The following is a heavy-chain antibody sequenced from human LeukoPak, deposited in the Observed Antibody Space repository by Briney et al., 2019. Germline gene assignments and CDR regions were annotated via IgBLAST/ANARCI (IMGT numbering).Heavy chain of an antibody. D-gene: IGHD2-15*01. Sequence: PGGSLRLSCAASGFTFSSYSMNWVRQAPGKGLEWVSSISSSSSYIYYADSVKGRFTISRDNAKNSLYLQMNSLRAEDTAVYYCARRLVAASNWFDPWGQGTLVTVSS. CDR3: ARRLVAASNWFDP. CDR2: ISSSSSYI. J-gene: IGHJ5*02. V-gene: IGHV3-21*04. CDR1: GFTFSSYS.